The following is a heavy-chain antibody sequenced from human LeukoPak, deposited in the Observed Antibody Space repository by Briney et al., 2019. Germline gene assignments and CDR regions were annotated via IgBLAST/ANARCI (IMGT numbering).Heavy chain of an antibody. J-gene: IGHJ2*01. Sequence: GGSLRLSCAASGFTFSSYGMHWVRQAPGKGLEWVAVIWYDGSNKYYADSVKGRFTISRDNSKNTLYLQMNSLRAEDTAVYYCAREGAVKELWYFDLWGRGTLVTVSS. D-gene: IGHD1-26*01. CDR1: GFTFSSYG. CDR3: AREGAVKELWYFDL. V-gene: IGHV3-33*01. CDR2: IWYDGSNK.